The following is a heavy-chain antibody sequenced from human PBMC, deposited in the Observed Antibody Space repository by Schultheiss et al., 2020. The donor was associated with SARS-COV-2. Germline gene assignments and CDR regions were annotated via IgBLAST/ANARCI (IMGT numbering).Heavy chain of an antibody. D-gene: IGHD3-9*01. CDR1: GGSFSGCY. CDR2: IYYSGST. CDR3: ARGRYDAFDI. Sequence: SETLSLTCAVYGGSFSGCYWSWIRQPPGKGLEWIGYIYYSGSTNYNPSLKSRVTISVDTSKNQFSLKLSSVTAADTAVYYCARGRYDAFDIWGQGTMVTVSS. J-gene: IGHJ3*02. V-gene: IGHV4-59*01.